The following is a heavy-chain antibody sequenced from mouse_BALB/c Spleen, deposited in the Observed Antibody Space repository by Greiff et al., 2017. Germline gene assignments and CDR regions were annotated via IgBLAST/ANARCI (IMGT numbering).Heavy chain of an antibody. Sequence: EVQLQQSGAELVKPGASVKLSCTASGFNIKDPYMHWVKQRPEQGLEWIGRIDPANGNTKYDPKFQGKATITADTSSNSAYLQLSSLTSEDTAVYYFAKYHYDRAPSFVYWGQGTLVTVSA. J-gene: IGHJ3*01. D-gene: IGHD1-1*01. CDR2: IDPANGNT. CDR1: GFNIKDPY. CDR3: AKYHYDRAPSFVY. V-gene: IGHV14-3*02.